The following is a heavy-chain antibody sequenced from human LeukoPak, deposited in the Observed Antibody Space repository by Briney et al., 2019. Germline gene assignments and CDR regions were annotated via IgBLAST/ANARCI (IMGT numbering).Heavy chain of an antibody. CDR2: IIHIFGTA. J-gene: IGHJ4*02. CDR3: ARDGELWGDY. D-gene: IGHD3-16*01. CDR1: GGTFSSYA. Sequence: SVKVSCKASGGTFSSYAISWVRQAPGQGREWMGRIIHIFGTANYAQKFQRQVTIPADKSTSTAYMELSSLRYEDTAVYYCARDGELWGDYWGQGTLVPVSS. V-gene: IGHV1-69*06.